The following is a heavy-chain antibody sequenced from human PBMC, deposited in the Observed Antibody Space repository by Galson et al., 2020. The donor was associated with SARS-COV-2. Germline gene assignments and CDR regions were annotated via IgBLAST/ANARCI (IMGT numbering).Heavy chain of an antibody. CDR2: NYYSGST. Sequence: SETLSLTCTVSGGSISSSSYYWGWIRQPPGKGLEWIGSNYYSGSTYYNPSLKSRVTISVDTSKNQFSLKLSSVTAADTAVYYCARLLDCSGGSCPHNWFDPWGQGTLVTVSS. CDR1: GGSISSSSYY. CDR3: ARLLDCSGGSCPHNWFDP. D-gene: IGHD2-15*01. J-gene: IGHJ5*02. V-gene: IGHV4-39*01.